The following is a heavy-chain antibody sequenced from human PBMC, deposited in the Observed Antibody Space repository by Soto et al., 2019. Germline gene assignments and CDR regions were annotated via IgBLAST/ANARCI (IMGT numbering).Heavy chain of an antibody. Sequence: GGSLRLSCAASGFTVRGNYMGWVRQGPGKGLECVSLIYSGGGTYYADSVKGRFTISRDNSKNTLYIQMNSLRVDETAVYYCERMTMLITKYSYQFDHWGQGTLVTVSS. J-gene: IGHJ4*02. CDR1: GFTVRGNY. V-gene: IGHV3-53*01. CDR3: ERMTMLITKYSYQFDH. CDR2: IYSGGGT. D-gene: IGHD3-10*01.